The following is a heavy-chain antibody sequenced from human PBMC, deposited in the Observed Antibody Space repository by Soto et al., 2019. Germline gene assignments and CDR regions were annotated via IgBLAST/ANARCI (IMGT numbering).Heavy chain of an antibody. V-gene: IGHV4-34*01. CDR3: ARESHDTLTGPPWVWYFDL. Sequence: QVQLQKWGAGPLRPLETLSLTCGVSGGSFSGYYWAWIRQSPGKGLEWIGEINDRGSINYNPSLKSRVSISVDTSKNHYSLNLRSVTAADTAVYYCARESHDTLTGPPWVWYFDLWGRGTLVTVSS. D-gene: IGHD3-9*01. CDR2: INDRGSI. CDR1: GGSFSGYY. J-gene: IGHJ2*01.